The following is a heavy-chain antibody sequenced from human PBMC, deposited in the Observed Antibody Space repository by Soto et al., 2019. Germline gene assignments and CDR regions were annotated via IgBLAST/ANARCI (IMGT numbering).Heavy chain of an antibody. Sequence: VSVKVSCKASGYTFTSYGLTWVRQAPGQGLEWMGWISPYNGNTDYTQKFQGRVTMTTDTSTSTAYMELRSLTYDDTAVYYCARHKRDLRFLEWSYYFDFWGQGTLVTVSS. CDR3: ARHKRDLRFLEWSYYFDF. J-gene: IGHJ4*02. D-gene: IGHD3-3*01. CDR2: ISPYNGNT. CDR1: GYTFTSYG. V-gene: IGHV1-18*01.